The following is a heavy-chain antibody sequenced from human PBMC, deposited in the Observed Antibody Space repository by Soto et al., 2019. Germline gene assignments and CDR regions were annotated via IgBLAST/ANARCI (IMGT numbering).Heavy chain of an antibody. CDR2: IKSKTDGGRP. CDR1: GFSFSNAW. Sequence: GGSLRLSCAASGFSFSNAWMNWVRQAPGKGLEWVGRIKSKTDGGRPDYAAPVKGRFTISRDDSKNTLYLQMNSLKTEDTAVYYCTTLEPLDYWGQGTQVTVSS. J-gene: IGHJ4*02. V-gene: IGHV3-15*07. CDR3: TTLEPLDY.